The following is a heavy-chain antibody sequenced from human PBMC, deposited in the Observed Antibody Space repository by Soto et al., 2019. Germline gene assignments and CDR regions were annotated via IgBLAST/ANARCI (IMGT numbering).Heavy chain of an antibody. D-gene: IGHD3-3*01. Sequence: GGSLRLSCAASGFTFSSYWMSWVRQAPGKGLEWVANIKQDGSEKYYVDSVKGRFTISRDNAKNSLYLQMNSLRAEDTAVYYCARDWGAVWSGYSGYMDVWGKGTTVTVSS. CDR2: IKQDGSEK. J-gene: IGHJ6*03. CDR3: ARDWGAVWSGYSGYMDV. CDR1: GFTFSSYW. V-gene: IGHV3-7*01.